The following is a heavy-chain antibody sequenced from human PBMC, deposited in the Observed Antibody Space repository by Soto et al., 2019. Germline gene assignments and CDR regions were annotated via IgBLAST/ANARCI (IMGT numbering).Heavy chain of an antibody. D-gene: IGHD1-1*01. V-gene: IGHV3-33*01. CDR2: IWYDGSNK. CDR1: GFTFSSYG. Sequence: GGSLRLSCAASGFTFSSYGMHWVRQAPGKGLEWVAVIWYDGSNKYYADSVKGRFTISRDNSKNTLYLQMNSLRAEDTAVYYCARDQGEGGFETGTTSYYYYGMDVWGQGTTVTVSS. CDR3: ARDQGEGGFETGTTSYYYYGMDV. J-gene: IGHJ6*02.